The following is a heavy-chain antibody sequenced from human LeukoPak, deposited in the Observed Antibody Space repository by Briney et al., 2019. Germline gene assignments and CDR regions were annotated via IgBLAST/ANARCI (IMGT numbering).Heavy chain of an antibody. J-gene: IGHJ4*02. CDR3: AKDHGSSDWYYFDY. CDR2: IREDGSDK. CDR1: GFIFSNYW. Sequence: GGSLRLSCEATGFIFSNYWMAWVRQAPGKGLEWVANIREDGSDKNYVVSMEGRFTISRDNAKNSLYLQMNSLRAEDTAVYYCAKDHGSSDWYYFDYWGQGTLVTVSS. D-gene: IGHD6-13*01. V-gene: IGHV3-7*01.